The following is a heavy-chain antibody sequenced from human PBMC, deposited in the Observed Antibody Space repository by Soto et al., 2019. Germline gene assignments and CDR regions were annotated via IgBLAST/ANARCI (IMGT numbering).Heavy chain of an antibody. J-gene: IGHJ5*02. D-gene: IGHD4-17*01. CDR1: GYIFTSYG. Sequence: ASVKVSCKASGYIFTSYGISWVRQAPGQGLEWMGWISAYNGNTNYAQKLQGRVTMTTDTSTSTAYMELRSLRSDDTAVYYCARDLGDYGGNSGWFDPWGQGTLVTVSS. CDR2: ISAYNGNT. V-gene: IGHV1-18*01. CDR3: ARDLGDYGGNSGWFDP.